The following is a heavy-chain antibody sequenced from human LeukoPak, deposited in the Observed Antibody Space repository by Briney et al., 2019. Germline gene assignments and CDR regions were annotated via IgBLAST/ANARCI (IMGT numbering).Heavy chain of an antibody. CDR1: GFTFSSYY. CDR2: ISYDGNNK. J-gene: IGHJ2*01. CDR3: ARDGYNVEDWYFDL. Sequence: GGSLRLSCAASGFTFSSYYMHWVRQAPGKGLEWVADISYDGNNKYYADSVKGRFTISRDNSKKTLYLQMNSLSAEDTVVYYCARDGYNVEDWYFDLSGRGILVTVSS. D-gene: IGHD5-24*01. V-gene: IGHV3-30-3*01.